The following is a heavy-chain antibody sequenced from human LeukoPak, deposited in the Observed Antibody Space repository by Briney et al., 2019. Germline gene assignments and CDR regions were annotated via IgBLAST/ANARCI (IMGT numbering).Heavy chain of an antibody. CDR1: GFTFSDHY. CDR3: ARDPDYGDPE. J-gene: IGHJ4*02. D-gene: IGHD4-17*01. Sequence: GGSLRLSCAASGFTFSDHYMSWFRLSPGKGLEWLSYITSSGTTTDCADSVKGRFTISRDNAKNSMFLQMNSLRPEDTAVYYCARDPDYGDPEWGQGTLVTVSS. CDR2: ITSSGTTT. V-gene: IGHV3-11*01.